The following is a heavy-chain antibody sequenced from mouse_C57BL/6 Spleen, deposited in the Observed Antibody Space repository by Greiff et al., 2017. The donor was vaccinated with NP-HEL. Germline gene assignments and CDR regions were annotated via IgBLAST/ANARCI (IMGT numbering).Heavy chain of an antibody. J-gene: IGHJ1*03. CDR1: GYTFTSYW. D-gene: IGHD1-1*01. CDR3: ARSLITTVDWYFDV. CDR2: IDPSDSYT. V-gene: IGHV1-69*01. Sequence: QVQLKQPGAELVMPGASVKLSCKASGYTFTSYWMHWVKQRPGQGLEWIGEIDPSDSYTNYNQKFKGKSTLTVDKSSSTAYMQLSSLTSEDSAVYYCARSLITTVDWYFDVWGTGTTVTVSS.